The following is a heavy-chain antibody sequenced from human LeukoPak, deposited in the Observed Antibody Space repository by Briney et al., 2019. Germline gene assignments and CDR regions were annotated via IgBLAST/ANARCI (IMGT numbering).Heavy chain of an antibody. D-gene: IGHD6-6*01. J-gene: IGHJ3*02. CDR3: AKVGGYSSSLDAFDI. V-gene: IGHV3-23*01. CDR2: ISGSGGST. Sequence: PGGSLRLSCAASGFTFSSYAMSWVRQAPGKGLEWVSAISGSGGSTYYADSVKGRFTISRDNSKNTLYLQMSSLRAEDTAVYYCAKVGGYSSSLDAFDIWGQGTMVTVSS. CDR1: GFTFSSYA.